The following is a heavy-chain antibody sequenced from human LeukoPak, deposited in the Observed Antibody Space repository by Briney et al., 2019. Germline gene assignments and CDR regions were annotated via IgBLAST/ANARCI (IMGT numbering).Heavy chain of an antibody. Sequence: PGGSLRLSCAASGFTFSSYWMSWVRQAPGKGLEWVANIKQDGSEKYYVDSVKGRFTISRDNAKNSLYLQMNSLRAEDTAVYYCAPSYEELRYFDWLPNPPKYYFDYWGQGTLVTVSS. CDR2: IKQDGSEK. D-gene: IGHD3-9*01. CDR1: GFTFSSYW. J-gene: IGHJ4*02. V-gene: IGHV3-7*01. CDR3: APSYEELRYFDWLPNPPKYYFDY.